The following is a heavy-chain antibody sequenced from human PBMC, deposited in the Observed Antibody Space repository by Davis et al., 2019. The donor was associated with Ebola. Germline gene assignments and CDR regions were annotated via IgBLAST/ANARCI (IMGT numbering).Heavy chain of an antibody. D-gene: IGHD3-22*01. CDR3: ARHVSSGYRNWFDP. J-gene: IGHJ5*02. CDR2: IYYSGST. V-gene: IGHV4-30-4*01. Sequence: MPSETLSLTCTVSGGSISSGDYYWSWIRQPPGKGLEWIGYIYYSGSTYYNPSLKSRVTISVDTSKNQFSLKLSSVTAADTAVYYCARHVSSGYRNWFDPWGQGTLVTVSS. CDR1: GGSISSGDYY.